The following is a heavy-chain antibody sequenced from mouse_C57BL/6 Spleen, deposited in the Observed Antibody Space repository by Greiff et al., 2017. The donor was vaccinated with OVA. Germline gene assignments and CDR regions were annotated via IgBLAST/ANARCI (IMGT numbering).Heavy chain of an antibody. J-gene: IGHJ1*03. Sequence: DVKLVESGGGLVQPKGSLKLSCAASGFSFNTYAMSWVRQAPGKGLEWVARIRSISNNYAIYYADSVKDRFTISRDDSESMLYLQMNNLKTEDTAIYYCVRRAYGNWYFDVWGTGTTVTVSS. CDR1: GFSFNTYA. D-gene: IGHD2-1*01. V-gene: IGHV10-1*01. CDR3: VRRAYGNWYFDV. CDR2: IRSISNNYAI.